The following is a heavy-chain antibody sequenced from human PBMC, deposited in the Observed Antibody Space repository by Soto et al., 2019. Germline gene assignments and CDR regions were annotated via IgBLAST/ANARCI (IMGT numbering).Heavy chain of an antibody. Sequence: ASVKVSCKASGYTFTSYGISWVRQAPGQGLEWMGWISAYNGNTNYAQKLQGRVTMTTDTSTSTAYMELRSLRSDDTAVYYCARDGGIAASTGPTGHDYYYYGMDVWGQGTTVTVSS. D-gene: IGHD6-13*01. V-gene: IGHV1-18*01. J-gene: IGHJ6*02. CDR2: ISAYNGNT. CDR3: ARDGGIAASTGPTGHDYYYYGMDV. CDR1: GYTFTSYG.